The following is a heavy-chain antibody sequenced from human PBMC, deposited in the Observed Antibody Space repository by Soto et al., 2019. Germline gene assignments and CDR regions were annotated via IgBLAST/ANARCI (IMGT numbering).Heavy chain of an antibody. D-gene: IGHD1-20*01. CDR3: ARLNWNYVYY. V-gene: IGHV4-39*01. CDR2: IYYSGST. J-gene: IGHJ4*02. CDR1: GGSISSSSYY. Sequence: SETLSLTCTVSGGSISSSSYYWGWIRQPPGKGLEWIGSIYYSGSTYYNPSLKSRVTISVDTSKNQFSLKLSSVTAADTAVYYCARLNWNYVYYWGQGTLVTVSS.